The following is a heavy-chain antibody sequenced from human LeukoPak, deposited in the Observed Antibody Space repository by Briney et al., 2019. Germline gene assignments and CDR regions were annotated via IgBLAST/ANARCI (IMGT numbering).Heavy chain of an antibody. Sequence: SETLSLTCTVSGGSISSYYWSWIRQPPGKGPEWIGYIYYSGSTNYNPSLKSRVTISVDTSKNQFSLKLSSVTAADTAVYYCARLEGANFDYWGQGTLVTVSS. V-gene: IGHV4-59*08. CDR2: IYYSGST. CDR3: ARLEGANFDY. J-gene: IGHJ4*02. D-gene: IGHD3-16*01. CDR1: GGSISSYY.